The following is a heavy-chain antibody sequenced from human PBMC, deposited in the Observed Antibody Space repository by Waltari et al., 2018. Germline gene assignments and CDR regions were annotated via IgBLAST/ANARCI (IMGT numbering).Heavy chain of an antibody. J-gene: IGHJ3*02. CDR2: IYWNDDE. CDR1: GFSLSTSGVG. CDR3: ARAGREDILTTYYRNGFDM. V-gene: IGHV2-5*01. Sequence: QITLKESGPTLVKPTQTLTLTCTFSGFSLSTSGVGVGWIRQAPGKTLEWLASIYWNDDERYTPSLETRLTITKDTSKNQVVLTVSNVDLVYTGTYYCARAGREDILTTYYRNGFDMWGQGTMVTVSS. D-gene: IGHD3-9*01.